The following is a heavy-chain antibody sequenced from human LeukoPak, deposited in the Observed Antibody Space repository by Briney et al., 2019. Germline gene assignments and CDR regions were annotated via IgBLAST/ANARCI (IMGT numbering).Heavy chain of an antibody. J-gene: IGHJ3*02. CDR2: IYSSGST. CDR1: GGSISSYH. D-gene: IGHD5-12*01. V-gene: IGHV4-59*01. CDR3: ARGNSGYDYAFDI. Sequence: SETLSLTCTVSGGSISSYHWSGIRQPPGKGLQWIGFIYSSGSTNYNPSLKSRVTISLDTSKNQFSLRVSSVTSGDTAVYYCARGNSGYDYAFDIWGQGTMVTVSS.